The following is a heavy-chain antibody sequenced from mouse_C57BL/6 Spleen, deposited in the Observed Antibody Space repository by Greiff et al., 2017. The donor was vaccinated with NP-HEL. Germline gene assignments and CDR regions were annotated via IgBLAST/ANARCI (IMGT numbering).Heavy chain of an antibody. V-gene: IGHV1-80*01. J-gene: IGHJ2*01. CDR3: ARITTVVAPFDY. CDR1: GYAFSSYW. D-gene: IGHD1-1*01. Sequence: QVQLQQSGAELVKPGASVKISCKASGYAFSSYWMNWVKQRPGKGLEWIGQIYPGDGDTKYNGKFKGKATLTADKSSSTAYMQLSSLTSEDSAVYFCARITTVVAPFDYWGQGTTLTVSS. CDR2: IYPGDGDT.